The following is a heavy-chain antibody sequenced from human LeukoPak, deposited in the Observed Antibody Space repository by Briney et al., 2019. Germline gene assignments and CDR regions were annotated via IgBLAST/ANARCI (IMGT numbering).Heavy chain of an antibody. J-gene: IGHJ4*02. CDR3: AKDRYSSGHNHFDY. CDR1: GFTFDDYA. V-gene: IGHV3-9*03. CDR2: ISWNSGSI. Sequence: GGSLRLSCAASGFTFDDYAMHWVRHAPGRGLEWVSGISWNSGSIGYADSVKGRFTISRDNAKNSLYLQMNSLRAEDMALYYCAKDRYSSGHNHFDYWGQGTLVTVSS. D-gene: IGHD6-19*01.